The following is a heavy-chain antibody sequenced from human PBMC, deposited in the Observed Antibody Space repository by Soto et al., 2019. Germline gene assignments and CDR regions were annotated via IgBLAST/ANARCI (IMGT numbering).Heavy chain of an antibody. CDR3: ARVLQDIVVVPAASRPKPNWFDP. CDR1: GGSISSGDYY. CDR2: IYYSGST. V-gene: IGHV4-30-4*01. J-gene: IGHJ5*02. Sequence: KPSGTLSLTCTVSGGSISSGDYYWSWIRQPPGKGLEWIGYIYYSGSTYYNPSLKSRVTISVDTSKNQFSLKLSSVTAADTAVYYCARVLQDIVVVPAASRPKPNWFDPWGQGTLVTVSS. D-gene: IGHD2-2*01.